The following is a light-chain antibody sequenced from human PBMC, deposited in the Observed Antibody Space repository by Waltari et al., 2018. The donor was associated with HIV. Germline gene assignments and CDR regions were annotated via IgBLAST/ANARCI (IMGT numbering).Light chain of an antibody. CDR2: SNS. CDR3: AAWDDSLNAV. V-gene: IGLV1-44*01. Sequence: QSVLTQPPSASGTPGQRVTISCSGSNSNIATNTVNWYQQLPGTAPKLHIYSNSRRPSGVPDRFSGSKSGTSASLAISGLQSEDEADYYCAAWDDSLNAVFGGGTKLTVL. CDR1: NSNIATNT. J-gene: IGLJ2*01.